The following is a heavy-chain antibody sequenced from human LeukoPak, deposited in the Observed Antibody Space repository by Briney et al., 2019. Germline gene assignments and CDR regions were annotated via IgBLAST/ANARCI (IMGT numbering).Heavy chain of an antibody. CDR2: IDPNGGGT. D-gene: IGHD6-13*01. Sequence: ASVKVSCKASGYTFTGYYMHWVRQAPGQGLEWMGWIDPNGGGTKYAQKFQGRVTMARDTSISTAYMELSRLTSDDTAVYYCARGGGLAVAGIRFDYWGQGTLVTVSS. J-gene: IGHJ4*02. V-gene: IGHV1-2*02. CDR1: GYTFTGYY. CDR3: ARGGGLAVAGIRFDY.